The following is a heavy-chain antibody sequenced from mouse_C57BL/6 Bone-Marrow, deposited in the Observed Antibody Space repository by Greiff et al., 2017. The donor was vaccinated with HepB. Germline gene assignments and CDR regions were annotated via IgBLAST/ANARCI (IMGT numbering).Heavy chain of an antibody. CDR1: GYTFTSYW. J-gene: IGHJ3*01. CDR2: IYPGSGST. CDR3: AVIYYYGPALFAY. V-gene: IGHV1-55*01. Sequence: QVQLKQPGAELVKPGASVKMSCKASGYTFTSYWITWVKQRPGQGLEWIGDIYPGSGSTNYNEKFKSKATLTVDTSSSTAYMQLSSLTSEDSAVYYCAVIYYYGPALFAYWGQGTLVTVSA. D-gene: IGHD1-1*01.